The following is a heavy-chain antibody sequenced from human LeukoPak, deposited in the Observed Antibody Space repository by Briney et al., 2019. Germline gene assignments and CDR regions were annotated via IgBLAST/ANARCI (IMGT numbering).Heavy chain of an antibody. CDR2: IYHSGST. CDR1: GGSISSDNYS. Sequence: KTSETLSLTCDVSGGSISSDNYSWNWIRQPPGKGLEWIGYIYHSGSTYYNPSLKSRVTVSVDRSKSQFSLKLSSVTAADTAVYYCARRLSFFDFWGQGTLVTVSS. V-gene: IGHV4-30-2*01. J-gene: IGHJ4*02. D-gene: IGHD2-8*01. CDR3: ARRLSFFDF.